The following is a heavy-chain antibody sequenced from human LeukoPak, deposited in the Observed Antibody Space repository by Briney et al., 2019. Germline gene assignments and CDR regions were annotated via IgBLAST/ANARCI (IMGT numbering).Heavy chain of an antibody. CDR2: ISASGGST. V-gene: IGHV3-23*01. Sequence: PGGSLRLSCAASGFTFRSHDMSWVRQAPGKGLEWVSGISASGGSTFYADSVKGRFTISRDNSKNTLYLQMNGLRVKDTAVYYCVREGPRGIAFDIWGQGTMVTVSS. CDR3: VREGPRGIAFDI. CDR1: GFTFRSHD. J-gene: IGHJ3*02.